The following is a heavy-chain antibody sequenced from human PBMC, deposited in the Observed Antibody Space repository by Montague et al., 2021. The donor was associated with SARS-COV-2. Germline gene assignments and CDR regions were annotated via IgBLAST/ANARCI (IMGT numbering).Heavy chain of an antibody. CDR2: INADGGEK. CDR1: GFTFSSFW. Sequence: SLRLSCAAYGFTFSSFWMSWVRQTPGKGLEWVSNINADGGEKRYXDSXKGRFTISRDNSKNSLNLQMDSLRAEDTALYYCARDVRIVGATGGTDVWGPGTPVIVSS. D-gene: IGHD1-26*01. V-gene: IGHV3-7*03. CDR3: ARDVRIVGATGGTDV. J-gene: IGHJ6*02.